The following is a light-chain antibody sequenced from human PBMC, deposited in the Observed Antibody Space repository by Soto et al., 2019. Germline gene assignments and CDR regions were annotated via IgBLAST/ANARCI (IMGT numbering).Light chain of an antibody. J-gene: IGLJ1*01. CDR1: SSDVGGYNT. V-gene: IGLV2-11*01. CDR2: DVS. CDR3: CSDAGSDSYV. Sequence: QSVLTQPRSVSGSPGQSGTISCTGTSSDVGGYNTVSWYQQHPGKAPKLMIYDVSKRPSGVPDRFSGSKSGNTASLTISGLQAEDEADYYCCSDAGSDSYVFGTGTKLTVL.